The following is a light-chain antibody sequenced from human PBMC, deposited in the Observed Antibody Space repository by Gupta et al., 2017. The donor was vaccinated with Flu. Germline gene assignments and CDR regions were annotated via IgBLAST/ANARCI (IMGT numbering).Light chain of an antibody. CDR1: TGPVTDDYY. Sequence: QTVVTQEPSLTVSPGGTVPLTCASSTGPVTDDYYPYWFQQKPGQAPRALVHGANNKHSCTPARFSGYLLGGKAALTLSGVHPEDEAEYYCGLWLGGYYAFGTGTRVTVL. CDR2: GAN. V-gene: IGLV7-43*01. J-gene: IGLJ1*01. CDR3: GLWLGGYYA.